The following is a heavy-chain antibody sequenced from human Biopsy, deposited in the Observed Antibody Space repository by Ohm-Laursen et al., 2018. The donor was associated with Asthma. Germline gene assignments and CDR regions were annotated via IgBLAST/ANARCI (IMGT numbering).Heavy chain of an antibody. CDR1: GYTFNSAG. J-gene: IGHJ5*02. D-gene: IGHD5-12*01. CDR3: AATGYSGYYYRT. CDR2: ISVYNGNT. Sequence: ASVKVSCKTSGYTFNSAGITWVRQAPGQGLEWMGWISVYNGNTKVAQKLQDRVTMITDTSTSTAYMELRSLRSDDTALYFCAATGYSGYYYRTWGQGTLVTVSP. V-gene: IGHV1-18*01.